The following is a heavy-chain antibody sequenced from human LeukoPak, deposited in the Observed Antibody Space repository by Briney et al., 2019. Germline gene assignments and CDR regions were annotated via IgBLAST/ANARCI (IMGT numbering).Heavy chain of an antibody. CDR2: IYSGGST. J-gene: IGHJ5*02. CDR1: GFTVSSNY. V-gene: IGHV3-53*01. D-gene: IGHD3-10*01. CDR3: ARAMASSSGFDP. Sequence: GGSLRLSCAASGFTVSSNYMSWVRQAPGKGLEWVSVIYSGGSTYYADSVKGRFTISRDNSKNTLYLQMNSLRVEDTAVYYCARAMASSSGFDPWGQGTLVTVSS.